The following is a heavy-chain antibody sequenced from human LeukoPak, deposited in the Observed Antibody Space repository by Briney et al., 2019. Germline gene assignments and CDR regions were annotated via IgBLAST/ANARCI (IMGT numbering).Heavy chain of an antibody. CDR1: GYTFTSYD. J-gene: IGHJ6*02. CDR3: ARMASRRPDILTGYYYYYGMDV. Sequence: ASVKVSCKASGYTFTSYDINWVRQAPGQGLEWMGWMNPNSGNTGYAQKFQGRVTMTRNTSISTAYMELSSLRSEDTAVYYCARMASRRPDILTGYYYYYGMDVWGQGTTVTVSS. V-gene: IGHV1-8*01. CDR2: MNPNSGNT. D-gene: IGHD3-9*01.